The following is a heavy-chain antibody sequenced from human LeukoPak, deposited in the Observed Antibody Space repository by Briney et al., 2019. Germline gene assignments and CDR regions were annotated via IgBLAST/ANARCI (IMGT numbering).Heavy chain of an antibody. D-gene: IGHD1-26*01. V-gene: IGHV3-30*02. CDR2: IRYDGSNK. CDR3: AKGPRELQYYFDY. CDR1: GFTFSSYG. J-gene: IGHJ4*02. Sequence: GRSLRLSCAASGFTFSSYGMHWVRQAPGKGLEWVAFIRYDGSNKYYADSVKGRFTISRDNSKNTLYLQMNSLRAEDTAVYYCAKGPRELQYYFDYWGQGTLVTVSS.